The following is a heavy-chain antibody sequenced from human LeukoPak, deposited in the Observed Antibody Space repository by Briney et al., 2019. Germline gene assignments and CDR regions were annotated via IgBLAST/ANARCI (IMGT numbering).Heavy chain of an antibody. V-gene: IGHV1-69*13. CDR3: ARVGYSGSAYYYYMDV. CDR2: IIPIFGTA. D-gene: IGHD1-26*01. CDR1: GGTFSSYA. Sequence: ASVKVPCKASGGTFSSYAISWVRQAPGQGLEWMGGIIPIFGTANYAQKFQGRVTITADESTSTAYMELSSLRSEDTAVYYCARVGYSGSAYYYYMDVWGKGTTVTVSS. J-gene: IGHJ6*03.